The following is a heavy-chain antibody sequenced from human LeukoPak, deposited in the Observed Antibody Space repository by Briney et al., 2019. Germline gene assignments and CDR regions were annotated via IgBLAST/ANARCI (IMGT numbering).Heavy chain of an antibody. CDR3: ARDLMETSPWTTEGFDP. CDR1: GFTFSSYS. Sequence: PGGSLRLSCAASGFTFSSYSRNWVRQAPGKGLEWISYISSSSSTIYYADSVKGRFTIARDNAKNSLYLQMNSLRAEDTAVYYCARDLMETSPWTTEGFDPWGHGTLVTVSS. J-gene: IGHJ5*02. V-gene: IGHV3-48*01. D-gene: IGHD3/OR15-3a*01. CDR2: ISSSSSTI.